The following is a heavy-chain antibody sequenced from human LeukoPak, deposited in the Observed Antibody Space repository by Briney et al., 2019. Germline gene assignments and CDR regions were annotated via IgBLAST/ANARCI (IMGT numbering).Heavy chain of an antibody. CDR3: ARGTGYSVVDY. CDR1: GFTFSSYW. J-gene: IGHJ4*02. D-gene: IGHD5-18*01. CDR2: INSDGRST. Sequence: TGGSLRLSCGASGFTFSSYWMHWVRQAPGKGLVWVSRINSDGRSTSHADSVKGRFTISRDNAKNTLYLQMNSLRAEDTAVYYCARGTGYSVVDYWGQGTLVTVSS. V-gene: IGHV3-74*01.